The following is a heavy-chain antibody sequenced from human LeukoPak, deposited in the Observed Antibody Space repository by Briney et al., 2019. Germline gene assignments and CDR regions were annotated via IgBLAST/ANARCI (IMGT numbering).Heavy chain of an antibody. CDR1: GFTFSSYG. V-gene: IGHV3-23*01. J-gene: IGHJ4*02. CDR3: AKDPSPWPWIQLWFEKN. Sequence: PGGSVRLSCAASGFTFSSYGMHWVRQAPGKGLEWVSAISGSGGSTYYADSVKGLFTISRDNSKNTLYLQMNSLRAEDTAVYYCAKDPSPWPWIQLWFEKNWGQGTLVTVSS. D-gene: IGHD5-18*01. CDR2: ISGSGGST.